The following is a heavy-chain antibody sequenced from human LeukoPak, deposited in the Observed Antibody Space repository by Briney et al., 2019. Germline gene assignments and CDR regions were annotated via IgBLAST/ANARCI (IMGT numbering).Heavy chain of an antibody. Sequence: ASVKVSCKASGYTFTSYGISWVRQAPGQGLEWMGWISAYNGNTNYAQKLQGRVTMTTDTSTSTAYMELRSLRSDDTAVYYCARDPSVDTAIGFDYWGQGSLVTVPS. CDR3: ARDPSVDTAIGFDY. J-gene: IGHJ4*02. V-gene: IGHV1-18*04. CDR2: ISAYNGNT. CDR1: GYTFTSYG. D-gene: IGHD5-18*01.